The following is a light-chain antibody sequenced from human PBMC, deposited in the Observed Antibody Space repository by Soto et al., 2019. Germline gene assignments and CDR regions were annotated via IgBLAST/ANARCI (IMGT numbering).Light chain of an antibody. Sequence: LTQSPGTLSLSPGDRATISCRASQTVNNNYLAWYQQKPGRAPRLLIYDASSRASGIPDRFSGSGSGTDFTLTISRLEPEDFATYYCQQFSSYASTFGEGTKVDIK. CDR2: DAS. J-gene: IGKJ4*02. CDR3: QQFSSYAST. CDR1: QTVNNNY. V-gene: IGKV3-20*01.